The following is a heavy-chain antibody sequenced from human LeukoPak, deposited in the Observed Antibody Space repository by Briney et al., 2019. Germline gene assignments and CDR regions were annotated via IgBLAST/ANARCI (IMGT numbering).Heavy chain of an antibody. D-gene: IGHD5-24*01. CDR1: GFTFSAYE. V-gene: IGHV3-48*03. CDR3: ATSKNGFFFDY. CDR2: TTSSGHSI. Sequence: PGGSLRLSCAASGFTFSAYEMNWVRQAPGKGLEWISYTTSSGHSIYYADSVKGRHTISRDNAKNSLYLQMNSLRAEDTAVYYCATSKNGFFFDYWGQGTLVTVSS. J-gene: IGHJ4*02.